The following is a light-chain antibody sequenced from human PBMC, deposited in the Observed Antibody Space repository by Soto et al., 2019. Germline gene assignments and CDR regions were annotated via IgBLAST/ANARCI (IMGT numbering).Light chain of an antibody. V-gene: IGLV1-40*01. CDR1: SSNIGAGYA. Sequence: QSVLTQPPSVSGAPGQRITISCTGSSSNIGAGYAVHWYQHIPGTAPKLLSFDNNNRPSGVPDRFSGSKSGTSASLAITGLQAEDEADYYCQSFDSSLSVVVFGGGTKLTVL. CDR2: DNN. CDR3: QSFDSSLSVVV. J-gene: IGLJ2*01.